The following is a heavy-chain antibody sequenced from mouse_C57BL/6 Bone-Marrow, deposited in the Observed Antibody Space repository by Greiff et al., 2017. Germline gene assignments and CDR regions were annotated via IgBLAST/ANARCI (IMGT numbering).Heavy chain of an antibody. CDR2: IDPSDSYT. CDR3: ARGDYGSSPAWFAY. V-gene: IGHV1-50*01. CDR1: GYTFTSYW. Sequence: QVQLQQPGAELVKPGASVKLSCKASGYTFTSYWMQWVKQRPGQGLEWIGEIDPSDSYTNYNQKFKGKATLTVDTSSSTAYMQLSSLTSEDSAVYYCARGDYGSSPAWFAYWGQGTLVTVSA. D-gene: IGHD1-1*01. J-gene: IGHJ3*01.